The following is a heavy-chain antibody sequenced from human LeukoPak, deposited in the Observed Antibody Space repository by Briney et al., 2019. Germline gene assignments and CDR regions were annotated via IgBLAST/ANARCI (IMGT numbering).Heavy chain of an antibody. V-gene: IGHV4-4*09. Sequence: SETLSLTCTVSGGSISSYYWSWIRQPPGKGLEWIGYIYTSGSTNYNPSLKRRVTISVDTSKNQFSLKLSSVTAADTAVYYCARVDSSGYYLDAFDIWGQGTMVTVSS. CDR2: IYTSGST. CDR1: GGSISSYY. CDR3: ARVDSSGYYLDAFDI. D-gene: IGHD3-22*01. J-gene: IGHJ3*02.